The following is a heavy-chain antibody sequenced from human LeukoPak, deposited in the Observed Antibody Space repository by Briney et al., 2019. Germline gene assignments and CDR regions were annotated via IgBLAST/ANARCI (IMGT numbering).Heavy chain of an antibody. J-gene: IGHJ4*02. V-gene: IGHV1-18*01. CDR1: GCTFTSYG. CDR2: ISAYNGNT. D-gene: IGHD3-3*01. Sequence: ASVKVSCKASGCTFTSYGISWVRQAPGQGLEWMGWISAYNGNTNYAQKLQGRVTMTTDTSTSTAYMELRSLRSDDTAVYYCARGYYDFWSGYSFDYWGQGTLVTVSS. CDR3: ARGYYDFWSGYSFDY.